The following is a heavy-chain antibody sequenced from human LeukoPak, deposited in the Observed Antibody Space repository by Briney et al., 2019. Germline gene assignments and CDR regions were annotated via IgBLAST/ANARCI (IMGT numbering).Heavy chain of an antibody. CDR3: ASYDSIGYGLPDY. Sequence: SETLSLTCTVSGGSISSSSYYWGWIRQPPGKGLEWIGSIYYSGSTYYNPSLKSRVTISVDTSKNQFSLKLSSVTAADTAVYYCASYDSIGYGLPDYWGQGTLVTVSS. CDR2: IYYSGST. CDR1: GGSISSSSYY. J-gene: IGHJ4*02. D-gene: IGHD3-22*01. V-gene: IGHV4-39*07.